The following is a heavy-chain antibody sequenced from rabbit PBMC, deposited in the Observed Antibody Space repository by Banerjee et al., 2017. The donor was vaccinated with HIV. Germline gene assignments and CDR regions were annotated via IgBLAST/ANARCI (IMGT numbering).Heavy chain of an antibody. Sequence: QSLEESGGDLVKPGASLTLTCKASGFDLSSSYYMCWVRQAPGKGLEWIACIYAGSSGRTYYASWAKGRFTISKTSSTTVTLQMTSLTAADTATYFCARDNSTSVGYYWDLWGQGTLVTDS. D-gene: IGHD1-1*01. CDR1: GFDLSSSYY. CDR2: IYAGSSGRT. V-gene: IGHV1S40*01. J-gene: IGHJ3*01. CDR3: ARDNSTSVGYYWDL.